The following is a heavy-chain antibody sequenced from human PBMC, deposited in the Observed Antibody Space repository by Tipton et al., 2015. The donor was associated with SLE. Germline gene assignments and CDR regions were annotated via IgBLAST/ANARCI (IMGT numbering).Heavy chain of an antibody. V-gene: IGHV4-59*01. Sequence: TLSLTCTVSGGSISSYYWSWIRQPPGKGLEWIGYIYYSGSTNYNPSLKSRVTISVDTSKNQFSLKPSSVTAADTAVYYCAGPPGVTTAGWGQGTLVTVSS. J-gene: IGHJ4*02. CDR1: GGSISSYY. D-gene: IGHD4-17*01. CDR3: AGPPGVTTAG. CDR2: IYYSGST.